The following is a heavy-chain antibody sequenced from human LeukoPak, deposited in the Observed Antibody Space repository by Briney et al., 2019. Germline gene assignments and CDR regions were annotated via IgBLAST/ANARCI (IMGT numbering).Heavy chain of an antibody. D-gene: IGHD3-3*01. CDR2: INHSGST. CDR1: GGSFSGYY. J-gene: IGHJ4*02. Sequence: PSEALSLTCAVYGGSFSGYYWSWIRQPPGKGLEWIGEINHSGSTNYNPSLKSRVTISVDTSKNQFSLKLSSVTAADTAVYYCARGKVGVFDFWSGYYTWFDYWGQGTLVTVSS. CDR3: ARGKVGVFDFWSGYYTWFDY. V-gene: IGHV4-34*01.